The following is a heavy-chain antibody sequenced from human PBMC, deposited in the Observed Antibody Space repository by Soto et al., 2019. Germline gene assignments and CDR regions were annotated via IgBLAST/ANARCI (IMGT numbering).Heavy chain of an antibody. J-gene: IGHJ4*02. Sequence: GGSLRLSCAASGFTFSSYAMHWVRQAPGKGLEWVAVISYDGSNKYYADSVKGRFTISRDNSKNTLYLQMNSLRAEDTAVYYCARDRSNWNYFDYWGQGTLVTVSS. CDR1: GFTFSSYA. D-gene: IGHD1-20*01. V-gene: IGHV3-30-3*01. CDR2: ISYDGSNK. CDR3: ARDRSNWNYFDY.